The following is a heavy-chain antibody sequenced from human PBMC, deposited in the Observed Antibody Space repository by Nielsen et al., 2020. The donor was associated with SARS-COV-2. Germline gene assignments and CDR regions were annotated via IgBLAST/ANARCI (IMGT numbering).Heavy chain of an antibody. J-gene: IGHJ3*02. CDR1: YY. D-gene: IGHD2-21*01. Sequence: YYLSWIRQAPGKGLEWVTHMSRSGARTKSADSVKGRFTISRDNAKNSLYLQMNSLRPDDTAVYYCARVARGETGFDAFDIWGQGTMVTVSS. CDR2: MSRSGART. V-gene: IGHV3-11*05. CDR3: ARVARGETGFDAFDI.